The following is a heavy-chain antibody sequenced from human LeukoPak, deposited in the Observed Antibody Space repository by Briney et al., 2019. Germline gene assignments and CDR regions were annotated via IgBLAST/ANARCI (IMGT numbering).Heavy chain of an antibody. Sequence: SETLSLTCTVSGDSMTYYYWSWIRQPPGKGLEWIGEINHSGSTNYNPSLKSRVTISVDTSKNQFSLKLSSVTAADTAVYYCARDRRYEGFGDTVKYYYYYYGMDVWGQGTTVTVSS. CDR2: INHSGST. V-gene: IGHV4-34*01. CDR3: ARDRRYEGFGDTVKYYYYYYGMDV. D-gene: IGHD3-10*01. CDR1: GDSMTYYY. J-gene: IGHJ6*02.